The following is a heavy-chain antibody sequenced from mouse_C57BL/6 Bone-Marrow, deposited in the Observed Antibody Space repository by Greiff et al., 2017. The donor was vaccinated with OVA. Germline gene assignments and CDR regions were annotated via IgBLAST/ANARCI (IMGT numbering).Heavy chain of an antibody. CDR1: GYTFTDYE. V-gene: IGHV1-15*01. CDR2: IDPETGGT. J-gene: IGHJ1*03. Sequence: QVQLQQSGAELVRPGASVTLSCKASGYTFTDYEMHWVKQTPVHGLEWIGAIDPETGGTASNQKFKGKAILTADKSSSTAYMELRSLTAEDSAVYYGTIPLRAPWYFDVWGTGTTVTVAS. CDR3: TIPLRAPWYFDV.